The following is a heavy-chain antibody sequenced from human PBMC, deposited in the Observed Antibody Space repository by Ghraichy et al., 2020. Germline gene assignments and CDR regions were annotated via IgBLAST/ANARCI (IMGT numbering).Heavy chain of an antibody. D-gene: IGHD6-13*01. J-gene: IGHJ4*02. CDR1: GYTLTELS. Sequence: ASVKVSCKVSGYTLTELSMHWVRQAPGKGLEWMGGFDPEDGETIYAQKFQGRVTMTEDTSTDTAYMELSSLRSEDTAVYYCATDPSSSWLGDYWGQGTLVTVSS. V-gene: IGHV1-24*01. CDR2: FDPEDGET. CDR3: ATDPSSSWLGDY.